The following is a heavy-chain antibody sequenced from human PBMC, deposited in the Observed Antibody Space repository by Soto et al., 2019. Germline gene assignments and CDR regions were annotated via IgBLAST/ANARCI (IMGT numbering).Heavy chain of an antibody. Sequence: ASVKATSKASGYTLASYGISWVRQAPGQGLEWMGGISAYNGNTNYAQKFQGRVTITADESTSTAYMELSSLRSEDTAVYYCARESGYNYDFWSGYHRAYWFDPWGQGTLVTVSS. CDR2: ISAYNGNT. J-gene: IGHJ5*02. V-gene: IGHV1-18*01. CDR1: GYTLASYG. CDR3: ARESGYNYDFWSGYHRAYWFDP. D-gene: IGHD3-3*01.